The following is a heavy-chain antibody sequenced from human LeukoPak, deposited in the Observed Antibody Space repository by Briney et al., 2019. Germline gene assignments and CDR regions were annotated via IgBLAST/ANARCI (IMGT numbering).Heavy chain of an antibody. Sequence: GGSLRLSCAASGFTFSCYAMSWVRQAPGKGLEWVSAISGSGGSTYYADSVKGRFTISRDNSKNTLYLQMNSLRAVDTAVYYCARGRYYYDSSGTDAFDIWGQGTMVTVSS. CDR3: ARGRYYYDSSGTDAFDI. D-gene: IGHD3-22*01. V-gene: IGHV3-23*01. CDR2: ISGSGGST. J-gene: IGHJ3*02. CDR1: GFTFSCYA.